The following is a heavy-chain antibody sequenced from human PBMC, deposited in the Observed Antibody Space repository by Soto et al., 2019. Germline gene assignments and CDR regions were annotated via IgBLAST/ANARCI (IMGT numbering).Heavy chain of an antibody. Sequence: EVQLVESGGGLVQPGGSLRLSCAASGFTFSSYEMNWVRQAPGKGLEWVSYISSSGSTIYYADSVKGRFTISRDDAKNSLYLQMNSLRAEDTAVYYCASIAAASYYSMDIWGQGTTVTVSS. CDR2: ISSSGSTI. V-gene: IGHV3-48*03. CDR1: GFTFSSYE. CDR3: ASIAAASYYSMDI. D-gene: IGHD6-13*01. J-gene: IGHJ6*02.